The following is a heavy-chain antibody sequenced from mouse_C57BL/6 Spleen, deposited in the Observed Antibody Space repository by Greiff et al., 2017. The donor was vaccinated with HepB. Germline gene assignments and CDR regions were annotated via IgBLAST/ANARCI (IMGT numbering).Heavy chain of an antibody. D-gene: IGHD2-4*01. J-gene: IGHJ3*01. CDR1: GFTFSDAW. CDR2: IRNKANNHAT. CDR3: TRKYYDYEGFAY. Sequence: EVQGVESGGGLVQPGGSMKLSCAASGFTFSDAWMDWVRQSPEKGLEWVAEIRNKANNHATYYAESVKGRFTISRDDSKSSVYLQMNSLRAEDTGIYYCTRKYYDYEGFAYWGQGTLVTVSA. V-gene: IGHV6-6*01.